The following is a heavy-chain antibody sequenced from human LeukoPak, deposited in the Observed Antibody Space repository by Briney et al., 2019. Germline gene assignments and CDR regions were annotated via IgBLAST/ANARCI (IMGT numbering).Heavy chain of an antibody. CDR2: INHSGST. D-gene: IGHD2-21*01. Sequence: SETLSLTCAVYGGSFSGYYWNWIRQPPGKGLDWVGEINHSGSTNYNPSLKSRVTISVDTSKNQFSLKLSSVTAADTAVYYCAFHVVIANKRDAFDIWGQGTMVTASS. CDR3: AFHVVIANKRDAFDI. J-gene: IGHJ3*02. CDR1: GGSFSGYY. V-gene: IGHV4-34*01.